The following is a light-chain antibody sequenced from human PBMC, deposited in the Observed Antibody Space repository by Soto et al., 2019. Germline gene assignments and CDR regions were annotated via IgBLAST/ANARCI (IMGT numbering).Light chain of an antibody. CDR3: QQYDNWPWT. Sequence: EIVWTQSPGTLSLSPGERATLSSRSSQSVSSSYLAWYQQKPGQAPRLLIYGASRRATGFPARFSGSGSGTDFTLTISSLQSEDFAVYYCQQYDNWPWTFGQGTKVDIK. CDR2: GAS. V-gene: IGKV3-20*01. CDR1: QSVSSSY. J-gene: IGKJ1*01.